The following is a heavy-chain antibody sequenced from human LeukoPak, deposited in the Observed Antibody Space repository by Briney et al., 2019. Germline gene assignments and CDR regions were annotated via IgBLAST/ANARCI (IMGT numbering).Heavy chain of an antibody. D-gene: IGHD6-19*01. J-gene: IGHJ4*02. Sequence: SVKVSCKASGGTFSSYAISWVRQAPGQGLEWMGGIIPIFGTANYAQKFQGRVTITADESTGTAYMELSSLRSEDTAVYYCARAGGSGWYETDYWGQGTLVTVSS. CDR1: GGTFSSYA. CDR2: IIPIFGTA. CDR3: ARAGGSGWYETDY. V-gene: IGHV1-69*13.